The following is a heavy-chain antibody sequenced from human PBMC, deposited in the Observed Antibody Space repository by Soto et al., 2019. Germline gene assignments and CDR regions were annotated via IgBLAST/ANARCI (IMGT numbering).Heavy chain of an antibody. D-gene: IGHD3-22*01. V-gene: IGHV3-23*01. CDR3: AKNLAMIVVVTTTGH. Sequence: GGSLRLSCAASGFTFSSYAMSWVRQAPGKGLEWVSAISGSGGSTYYADSVKGRFTISRDNSKNTLYLQVNSLRAEDTAVYYCAKNLAMIVVVTTTGHWGQGTLVTVSS. CDR2: ISGSGGST. CDR1: GFTFSSYA. J-gene: IGHJ4*02.